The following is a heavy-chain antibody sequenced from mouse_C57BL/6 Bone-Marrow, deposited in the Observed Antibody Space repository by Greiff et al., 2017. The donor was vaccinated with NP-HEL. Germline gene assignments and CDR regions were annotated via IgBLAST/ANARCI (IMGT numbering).Heavy chain of an antibody. CDR3: ARSPFITTVVAPVDY. Sequence: QVQLQQPGAELVRPGTSVKLSCKASGYTFTSYWMHWVKQRPGQGLEWIGVIDPSDSYTNYNQKFKGKATLTVDTSSSTAYMQLSSLTSEDSAVYYCARSPFITTVVAPVDYWGQGTTLTVSS. CDR2: IDPSDSYT. CDR1: GYTFTSYW. D-gene: IGHD1-1*01. V-gene: IGHV1-59*01. J-gene: IGHJ2*01.